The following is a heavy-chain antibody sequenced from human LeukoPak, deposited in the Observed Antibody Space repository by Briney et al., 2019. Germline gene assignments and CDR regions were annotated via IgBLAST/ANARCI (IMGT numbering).Heavy chain of an antibody. D-gene: IGHD6-13*01. J-gene: IGHJ5*02. CDR1: GYSFTAFY. CDR2: IHPRSGDT. CDR3: ARGIAAAGNNWFDP. Sequence: ASVKVSCKASGYSFTAFYIHWVRQAPGQGLEWMGWIHPRSGDTRYAQKFQGRVTMARDTSISTVYMDLSSLGSDDTAVYYCARGIAAAGNNWFDPWGQGTLVTVSS. V-gene: IGHV1-2*02.